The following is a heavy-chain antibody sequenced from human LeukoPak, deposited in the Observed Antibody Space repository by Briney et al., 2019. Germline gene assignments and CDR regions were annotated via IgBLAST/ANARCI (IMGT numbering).Heavy chain of an antibody. CDR1: GYTFTSYG. D-gene: IGHD3-3*01. V-gene: IGHV1-18*01. CDR3: ARDTGYNFWSGYKTNLDY. Sequence: ASVKVSCKASGYTFTSYGISWVRRAPGQGLEWMGWISAYNGNTNYAQKLQGRVTMTTDTSTSTAYMELRSLRSDDTAVYYCARDTGYNFWSGYKTNLDYWGQGTLVTVSS. J-gene: IGHJ4*02. CDR2: ISAYNGNT.